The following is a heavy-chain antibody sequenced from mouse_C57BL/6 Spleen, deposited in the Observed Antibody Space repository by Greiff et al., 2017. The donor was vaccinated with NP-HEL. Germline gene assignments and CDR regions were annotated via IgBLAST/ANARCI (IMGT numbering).Heavy chain of an antibody. V-gene: IGHV1-52*01. Sequence: VQLQQPGAELVRPGSSVKLSCKASGYTFTSYWMHWVKQRPIQGLEWIGNIDPSDSETHYNQKFKDKATLTVDKSSSTAYMQLSSLTSEDSAVYYCARGDYSNYDYYAMDYWGQGTSVTVSS. CDR1: GYTFTSYW. J-gene: IGHJ4*01. CDR3: ARGDYSNYDYYAMDY. CDR2: IDPSDSET. D-gene: IGHD2-5*01.